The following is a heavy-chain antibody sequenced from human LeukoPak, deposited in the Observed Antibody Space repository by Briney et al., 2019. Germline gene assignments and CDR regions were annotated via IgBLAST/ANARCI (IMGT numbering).Heavy chain of an antibody. CDR2: IKQDGSQE. V-gene: IGHV3-7*01. CDR1: GFTLSTYW. D-gene: IGHD3-3*01. Sequence: QAGGSLRLSCAASGFTLSTYWMSWVRQAPGKGLEWVAHIKQDGSQEYYVDSVRGRFTISRDNAKNSLNLQMNYLRSDDTAVYYCARGVPYPSWSGPHYSDDWGQGILVTVSS. J-gene: IGHJ4*02. CDR3: ARGVPYPSWSGPHYSDD.